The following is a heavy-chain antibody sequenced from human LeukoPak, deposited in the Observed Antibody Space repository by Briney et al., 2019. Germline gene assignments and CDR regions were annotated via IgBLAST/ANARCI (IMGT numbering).Heavy chain of an antibody. Sequence: GGSLRLSCTASGLTFSTSGFNWVRQAPGKGLEWVASIGPTGSDRYHADSIKGRFTVSRDNANNFLYLQMNSLRAEDTAVYYCATETNGRHYDYWGQGTLVTVSS. CDR3: ATETNGRHYDY. D-gene: IGHD1-14*01. CDR1: GLTFSTSG. J-gene: IGHJ4*02. CDR2: IGPTGSDR. V-gene: IGHV3-21*06.